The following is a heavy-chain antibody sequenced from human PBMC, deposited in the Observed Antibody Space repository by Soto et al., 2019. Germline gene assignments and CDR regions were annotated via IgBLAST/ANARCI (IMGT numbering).Heavy chain of an antibody. CDR1: GGSISSNY. CDR3: ARYRREAVAGYTLDN. D-gene: IGHD6-13*01. Sequence: XETLALTCTVSGGSISSNYWTWIRQPPGKGREWIGYVYNSGSTNYNPSLKSRVTISEDTSKSQFSLKVNSMTAADTAVYYCARYRREAVAGYTLDNWGQGILVTVSS. CDR2: VYNSGST. V-gene: IGHV4-59*01. J-gene: IGHJ1*01.